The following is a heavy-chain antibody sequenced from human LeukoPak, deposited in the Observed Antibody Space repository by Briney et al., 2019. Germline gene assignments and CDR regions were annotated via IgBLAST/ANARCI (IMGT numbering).Heavy chain of an antibody. CDR3: TRLGAVARGIDY. V-gene: IGHV5-51*01. D-gene: IGHD1-26*01. CDR1: GYTFKVYW. Sequence: GESLKISCKASGYTFKVYWIAWVRQIPGNGLEWRGSIYPADSDARYSPSFQGQVTISADKSIGTAYLQWNTLKASDTAMYYCTRLGAVARGIDYWGQGTLVTVSS. J-gene: IGHJ4*02. CDR2: IYPADSDA.